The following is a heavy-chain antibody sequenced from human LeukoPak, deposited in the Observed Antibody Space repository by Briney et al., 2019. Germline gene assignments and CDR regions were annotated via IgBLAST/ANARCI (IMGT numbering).Heavy chain of an antibody. J-gene: IGHJ6*02. CDR3: ARDKNTVTTHYGMDV. Sequence: GTLSLTCTVSGGSISRYSWSWTRQTPRKGLEWIGYISYSGSTNYTPSLKWRVTISLDTSKTQFSLNLRSVTAADTAVYYCARDKNTVTTHYGMDVWGQGTTVTVSS. D-gene: IGHD4-17*01. CDR1: GGSISRYS. CDR2: ISYSGST. V-gene: IGHV4-59*01.